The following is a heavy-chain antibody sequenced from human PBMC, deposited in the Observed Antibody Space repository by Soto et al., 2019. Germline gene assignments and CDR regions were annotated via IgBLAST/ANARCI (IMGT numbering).Heavy chain of an antibody. CDR3: ACCRGANCYTRLDY. D-gene: IGHD2-15*01. Sequence: EVHLLESGGGLVQPGGSLRLSCASSGLTFSRSAMTWVRQAPGKGLGWVSAISNSGGKTNYADSVKGRFTISRDNSKNTLYLQISSLRAEDTAVYYCACCRGANCYTRLDYWGLGTLVTVSS. V-gene: IGHV3-23*01. J-gene: IGHJ4*02. CDR1: GLTFSRSA. CDR2: ISNSGGKT.